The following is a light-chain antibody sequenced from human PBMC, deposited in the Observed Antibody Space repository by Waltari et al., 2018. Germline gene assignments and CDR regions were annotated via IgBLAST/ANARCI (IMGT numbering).Light chain of an antibody. CDR3: CSYAGSYTWV. CDR1: TNDLGSYNY. J-gene: IGLJ3*02. V-gene: IGLV2-11*01. CDR2: DVT. Sequence: SALTQPRSVSGSPGQSVTIPCTGTTNDLGSYNYVSWYQQHPGKAPHRMILDVTKRPSGVPVRLSGSKSCNTASLTISGLRAEDEAEYYCCSYAGSYTWVFGGGTKLTVV.